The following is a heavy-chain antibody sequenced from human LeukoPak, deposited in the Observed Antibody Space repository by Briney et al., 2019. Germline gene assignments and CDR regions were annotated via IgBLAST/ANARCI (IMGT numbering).Heavy chain of an antibody. J-gene: IGHJ4*02. CDR2: ISPDGSSA. D-gene: IGHD2/OR15-2a*01. CDR1: GFSFSSYW. CDR3: ARVSFCPRCHFDY. V-gene: IGHV3-74*03. Sequence: GGSLRLSCAASGFSFSSYWIHWVRQAPGKGLVWVARISPDGSSALSADSVRGRFTISRDNADNTLYLQLNSLRAEDTAVYYCARVSFCPRCHFDYWGQGTLVTVSS.